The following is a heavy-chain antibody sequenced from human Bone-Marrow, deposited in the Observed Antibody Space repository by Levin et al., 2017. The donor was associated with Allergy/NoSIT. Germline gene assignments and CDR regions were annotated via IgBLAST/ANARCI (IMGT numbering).Heavy chain of an antibody. V-gene: IGHV4-31*03. J-gene: IGHJ4*02. D-gene: IGHD2/OR15-2a*01. Sequence: SETLSLTCTVSGASFTNAAYYWSWIRQHPGQGLEWIGYMSYSGSPYYNPSLESRFTMSVDTSRDLFFLNVTSVTAAATAVYFFVRSFPWAGRSYFGDWGQGTLVTVSS. CDR2: MSYSGSP. CDR1: GASFTNAAYY. CDR3: VRSFPWAGRSYFGD.